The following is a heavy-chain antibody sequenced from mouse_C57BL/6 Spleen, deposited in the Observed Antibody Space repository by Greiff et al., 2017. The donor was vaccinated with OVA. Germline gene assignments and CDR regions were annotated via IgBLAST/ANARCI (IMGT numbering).Heavy chain of an antibody. V-gene: IGHV5-16*01. CDR1: GFTFSDYY. D-gene: IGHD1-1*01. CDR3: ARVPPYYYGSSHYWYFDV. J-gene: IGHJ1*03. Sequence: EVMLVESEGGLVQPGSSMKLSCTASGFTFSDYYMAWVRQVPEKGLEWVANINYDGSSTYYLDSLKSRFIISRDNAKNILYLQMSSLKSEDTATYYCARVPPYYYGSSHYWYFDVWGTGTTVTVSS. CDR2: INYDGSST.